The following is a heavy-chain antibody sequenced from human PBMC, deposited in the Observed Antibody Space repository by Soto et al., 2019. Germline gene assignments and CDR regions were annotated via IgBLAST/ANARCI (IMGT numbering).Heavy chain of an antibody. J-gene: IGHJ3*02. CDR1: GGSISSYY. D-gene: IGHD5-18*01. CDR3: ARDPGYSWGADAFDI. CDR2: IYYSGST. V-gene: IGHV4-59*01. Sequence: PSETLSLTCTVSGGSISSYYWSWIRQPPGKGLEWIGYIYYSGSTNYNPSLKSRVTISVDTSKNQFSLKLSSVTAADTAVYYCARDPGYSWGADAFDIWGQGTMVTV.